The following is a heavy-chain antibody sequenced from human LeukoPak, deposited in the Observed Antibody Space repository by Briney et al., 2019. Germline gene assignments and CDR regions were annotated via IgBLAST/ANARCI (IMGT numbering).Heavy chain of an antibody. Sequence: ASVKVSCKASGGTFSSYDINWVRQATGQGLEWMGWMNPNSGITGYAQKFQGRVTMTRNTSISTAYMELSSLRSEDTAVYYCARGRIAVAAFNYWGQGTLVTVSS. CDR2: MNPNSGIT. CDR3: ARGRIAVAAFNY. CDR1: GGTFSSYD. J-gene: IGHJ4*02. D-gene: IGHD6-19*01. V-gene: IGHV1-8*02.